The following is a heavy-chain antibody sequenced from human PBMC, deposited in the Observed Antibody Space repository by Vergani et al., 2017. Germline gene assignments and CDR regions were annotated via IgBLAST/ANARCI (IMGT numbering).Heavy chain of an antibody. V-gene: IGHV3-33*01. CDR2: IWYDGSNK. Sequence: VQLVESGGGLVKPGRSLRLSCAASGFTFSSYGMHWVRQAPGKGLEWVAVIWYDGSNKYYADSVKGRFTISRDNSKNTLYLQMNSLRAEDTAVYYCAREPPSYDFWSKDYMDVWGKGTTVTVSS. D-gene: IGHD3-3*01. CDR3: AREPPSYDFWSKDYMDV. J-gene: IGHJ6*03. CDR1: GFTFSSYG.